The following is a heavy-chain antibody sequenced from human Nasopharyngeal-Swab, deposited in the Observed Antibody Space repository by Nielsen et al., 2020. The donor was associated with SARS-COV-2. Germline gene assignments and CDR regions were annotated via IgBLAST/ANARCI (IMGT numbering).Heavy chain of an antibody. CDR2: ISYDGSNK. J-gene: IGHJ6*02. CDR1: GFTFSSYG. V-gene: IGHV3-30*03. Sequence: GGSLRLSCAASGFTFSSYGMHWVRQAPGKGLEWVAVISYDGSNKYYADSVKGRFTISRDNSKNTLYLQMNSLRAEDTAVYYCARDRAHYGDPRRYYYYGMDVWGQGTTVTVSS. CDR3: ARDRAHYGDPRRYYYYGMDV. D-gene: IGHD4-17*01.